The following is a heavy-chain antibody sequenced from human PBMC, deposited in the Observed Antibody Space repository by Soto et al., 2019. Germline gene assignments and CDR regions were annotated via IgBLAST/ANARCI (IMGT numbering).Heavy chain of an antibody. CDR1: GYLFTETD. Sequence: QVQLVQSGSEVRRPGTSVKVSCKASGYLFTETDINWVRQATGQGPEWMGWMNPKSGNTGYAQKFQGRVSMTRDNSKTTAYMELSSLGSEDTAVYYCVRAPLDYYSADYFDTWGQGTQVTVSS. J-gene: IGHJ4*02. CDR2: MNPKSGNT. D-gene: IGHD3-10*01. CDR3: VRAPLDYYSADYFDT. V-gene: IGHV1-8*01.